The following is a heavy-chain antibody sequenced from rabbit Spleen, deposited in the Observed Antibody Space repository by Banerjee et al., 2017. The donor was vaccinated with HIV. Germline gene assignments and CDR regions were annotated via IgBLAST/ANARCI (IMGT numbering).Heavy chain of an antibody. V-gene: IGHV1S45*01. CDR2: IYTGSSGST. J-gene: IGHJ4*01. Sequence: QEQLVESGGGLVQPEGSLTLTCKASGFDFSSTYYMCWVRQAPGKGLEWIACIYTGSSGSTYYASWAKGRFTISKTSSTTVTLQMTSLTAADTATHFCARDLGSAVGWNFNLWGQGTLVTVS. CDR3: ARDLGSAVGWNFNL. CDR1: GFDFSSTYY. D-gene: IGHD1-1*01.